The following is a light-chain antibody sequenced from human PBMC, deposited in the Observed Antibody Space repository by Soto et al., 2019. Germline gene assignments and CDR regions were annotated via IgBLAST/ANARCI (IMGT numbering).Light chain of an antibody. Sequence: QSVMTQPPSVSAAPGQRVTISCSGSSSNIGSYAVNWYQQLPGTAPKLLIYSNDQRPSGVPDRFSGSKSGTSASLAIGGLQSEDEADYYCAAWDDSLTGPAVFGGGTKLTVL. CDR3: AAWDDSLTGPAV. CDR1: SSNIGSYA. J-gene: IGLJ2*01. CDR2: SND. V-gene: IGLV1-44*01.